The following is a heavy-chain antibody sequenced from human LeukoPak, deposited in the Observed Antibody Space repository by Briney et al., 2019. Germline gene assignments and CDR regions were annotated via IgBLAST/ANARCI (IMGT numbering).Heavy chain of an antibody. CDR1: GFTLSSYG. CDR2: IWYDGSNK. D-gene: IGHD6-13*01. V-gene: IGHV3-33*06. CDR3: AKSRYGSSWYYFDY. Sequence: GGSLRLSCAASGFTLSSYGMHWVRQAPGKGLEWVAVIWYDGSNKYYADSVKGRFTISRDNSKNTLYLQMNSLRAEDTAVYYCAKSRYGSSWYYFDYWGQGTLVTVSS. J-gene: IGHJ4*02.